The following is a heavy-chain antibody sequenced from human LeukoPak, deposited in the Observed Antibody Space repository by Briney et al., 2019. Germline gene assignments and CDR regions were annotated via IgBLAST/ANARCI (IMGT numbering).Heavy chain of an antibody. CDR1: GGSITGYY. D-gene: IGHD6-25*01. CDR3: ARLHIGAAEEFDP. Sequence: PSETLSLTCTVFGGSITGYYWSWIRQPPGKGLEWIGYIYYSGNTNYNPSLKSRVSISVDTSKNQFSLNLSSVTAADTAVYYCARLHIGAAEEFDPWGQGTLVTVSS. J-gene: IGHJ5*02. V-gene: IGHV4-59*08. CDR2: IYYSGNT.